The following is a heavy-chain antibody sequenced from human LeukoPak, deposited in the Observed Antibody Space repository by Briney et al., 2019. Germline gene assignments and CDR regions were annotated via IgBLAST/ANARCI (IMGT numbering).Heavy chain of an antibody. CDR3: ARGTYYYDSSGPGSFDY. D-gene: IGHD3-22*01. CDR1: GGTFSSYA. V-gene: IGHV1-69*13. Sequence: ASVKVSCKASGGTFSSYAISWVRQAPGQGLEWMGGIIPIFGTANYAQKFQGRVTITADESTSTAYMELSSLRSEDTAVYYWARGTYYYDSSGPGSFDYWGQGTLVTVSS. J-gene: IGHJ4*02. CDR2: IIPIFGTA.